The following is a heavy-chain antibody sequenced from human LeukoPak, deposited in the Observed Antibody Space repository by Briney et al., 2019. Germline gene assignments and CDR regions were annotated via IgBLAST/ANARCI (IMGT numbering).Heavy chain of an antibody. V-gene: IGHV3-30-3*01. CDR2: ISYDGSNK. D-gene: IGHD5-12*01. CDR1: GFTFSSYA. CDR3: ARDPSNSGHEFPGFFDY. J-gene: IGHJ4*02. Sequence: GGSLRLSCAASGFTFSSYAMHWVRQAPGKGLEWVAVISYDGSNKYYADSVKGRFTISRDNSKNTLYLQMNSLRAEDTAVYYCARDPSNSGHEFPGFFDYWGQGTLVTVSS.